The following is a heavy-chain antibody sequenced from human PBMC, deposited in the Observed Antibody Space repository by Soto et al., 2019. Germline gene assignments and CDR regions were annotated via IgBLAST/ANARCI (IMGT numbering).Heavy chain of an antibody. CDR3: ARLPGRGAAAGTPIDY. Sequence: GASVKVSCKASGYTFTSYYMHWVRQAPGQGLEWMGIINPSGGSTSYAQKFQGRVTMTRDTSTSTVYMELSSLRSEDTAVYYCARLPGRGAAAGTPIDYWGQGTLVTVSS. D-gene: IGHD6-13*01. CDR2: INPSGGST. CDR1: GYTFTSYY. V-gene: IGHV1-46*01. J-gene: IGHJ4*02.